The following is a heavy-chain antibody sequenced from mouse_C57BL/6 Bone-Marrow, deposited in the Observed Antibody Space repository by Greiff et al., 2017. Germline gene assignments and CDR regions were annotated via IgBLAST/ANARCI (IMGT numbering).Heavy chain of an antibody. V-gene: IGHV3-6*01. Sequence: DVHLVESGPGLVKPSQSLSLTCSVTGNSITSGYYWNWIRQFPGNKLEWMGYISYDGSNNYNPPLKNRISITRDTSKNQFFLKLNSVTTEDTATYYCARGYYYWYFDVWGTGTTVTVSS. CDR1: GNSITSGYY. J-gene: IGHJ1*03. CDR2: ISYDGSN. CDR3: ARGYYYWYFDV. D-gene: IGHD2-12*01.